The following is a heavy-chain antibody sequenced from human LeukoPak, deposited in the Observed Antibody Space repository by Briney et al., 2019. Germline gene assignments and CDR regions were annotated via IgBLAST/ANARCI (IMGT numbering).Heavy chain of an antibody. CDR3: ARMGYDFWSGYCTDWTFDY. CDR1: GGSISSYY. J-gene: IGHJ4*02. CDR2: IYYSGST. D-gene: IGHD3-3*01. Sequence: SETLSLTCTVSGGSISSYYWSWIRQPPGKGLEWIGYIYYSGSTNYNPSLKSRVTISVDTSKNQFSLKLSSVTAADTAVYYCARMGYDFWSGYCTDWTFDYWGQGTLVTVSS. V-gene: IGHV4-59*01.